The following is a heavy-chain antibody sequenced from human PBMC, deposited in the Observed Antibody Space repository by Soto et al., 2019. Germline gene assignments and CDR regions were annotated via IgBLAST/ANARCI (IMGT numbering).Heavy chain of an antibody. CDR2: IYYSGST. Sequence: SETLSLTCTVSGGSISSYYWGWIRQPPGKGLEWIGYIYYSGSTNYNPSLKSRVTISVDTSKNQFSLKLSSVTAADTAVYYCARGPGGSGSYYAYYYYYGMDVWGQGTTVTVSS. CDR1: GGSISSYY. D-gene: IGHD3-10*01. CDR3: ARGPGGSGSYYAYYYYYGMDV. V-gene: IGHV4-59*12. J-gene: IGHJ6*02.